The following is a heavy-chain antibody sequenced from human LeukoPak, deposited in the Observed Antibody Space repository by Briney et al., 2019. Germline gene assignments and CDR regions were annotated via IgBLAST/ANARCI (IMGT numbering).Heavy chain of an antibody. V-gene: IGHV4-59*01. J-gene: IGHJ3*02. Sequence: SETLSLTCTVSGGSISSYYWSWIRQPPGKGLEWIGYIYYSGSTNYNPSLKSRVTISVDTSKNQFSLKLSSVTAADTAVYYCASAESAVAAGGAFDIWGQGTMVTVSS. CDR3: ASAESAVAAGGAFDI. CDR1: GGSISSYY. D-gene: IGHD2-15*01. CDR2: IYYSGST.